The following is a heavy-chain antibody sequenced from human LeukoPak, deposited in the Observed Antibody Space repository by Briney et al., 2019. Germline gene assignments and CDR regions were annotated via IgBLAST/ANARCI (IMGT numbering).Heavy chain of an antibody. Sequence: GGSLRLSCAASGFTFSSYWMQWVRQAPGKGLEWVANIKQDGSEKYYADSVKGRFTISRDNSKNTLYLQMNSLRAEDTAVYYCAGISGSYGYFDYWGQGTLVTVSS. CDR3: AGISGSYGYFDY. CDR2: IKQDGSEK. V-gene: IGHV3-7*01. CDR1: GFTFSSYW. J-gene: IGHJ4*02. D-gene: IGHD1-26*01.